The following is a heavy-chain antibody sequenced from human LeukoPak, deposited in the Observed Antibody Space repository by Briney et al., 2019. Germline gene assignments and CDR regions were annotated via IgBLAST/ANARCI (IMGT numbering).Heavy chain of an antibody. D-gene: IGHD6-19*01. CDR1: GVSISSYY. V-gene: IGHV4-59*01. CDR2: IYYSGST. CDR3: AREVDSSTAFDI. J-gene: IGHJ3*02. Sequence: SETLSLTCTVSGVSISSYYWSWIRQPPGKGLEWIGYIYYSGSTNYNPSLKSRVTISVDTSKNQFSLKLSSVTAADTAVYYCAREVDSSTAFDIWGQGTMVTVSS.